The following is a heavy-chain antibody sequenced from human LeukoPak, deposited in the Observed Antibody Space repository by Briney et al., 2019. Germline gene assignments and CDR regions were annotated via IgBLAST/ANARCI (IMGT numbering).Heavy chain of an antibody. D-gene: IGHD3-22*01. J-gene: IGHJ3*02. CDR1: GFTFSSYG. Sequence: PGGSLRLSCAASGFTFSSYGMHWVRQAPGKGLEWVAVISYDGSNKYYADSVKGRFTISRDNSKNTLYLQMNSLRAEDTAVYYCAKDLGYYDSSGYPHDAFDIWGQGTMVTVSS. CDR2: ISYDGSNK. CDR3: AKDLGYYDSSGYPHDAFDI. V-gene: IGHV3-30*18.